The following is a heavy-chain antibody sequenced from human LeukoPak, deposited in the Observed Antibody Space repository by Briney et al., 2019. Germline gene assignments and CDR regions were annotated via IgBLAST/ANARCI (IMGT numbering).Heavy chain of an antibody. J-gene: IGHJ4*02. Sequence: PGGSLRLSCAASGFTFSSYAMGWVRQAPGKGLEWVSSITNSGGSTYYADSVKGRFTISRDNSKNTLYLQMNSLRAEDTAVYYCARKISRIAVAGTSVVDYWGQGALVTVSS. CDR2: ITNSGGST. V-gene: IGHV3-23*01. CDR3: ARKISRIAVAGTSVVDY. CDR1: GFTFSSYA. D-gene: IGHD6-19*01.